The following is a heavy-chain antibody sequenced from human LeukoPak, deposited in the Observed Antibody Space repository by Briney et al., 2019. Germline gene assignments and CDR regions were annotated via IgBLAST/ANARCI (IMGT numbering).Heavy chain of an antibody. Sequence: TGGSLRPSCTASGFPFSDYAMSWVRQAPGKGLEWVSAISGSGGSTYYADSVKGRFTISRDNSKNTLYLQMNSLRAEDTAVYYCAKDIWSDYWGQGTLVTVSS. V-gene: IGHV3-23*01. CDR1: GFPFSDYA. D-gene: IGHD3-16*01. J-gene: IGHJ4*02. CDR3: AKDIWSDY. CDR2: ISGSGGST.